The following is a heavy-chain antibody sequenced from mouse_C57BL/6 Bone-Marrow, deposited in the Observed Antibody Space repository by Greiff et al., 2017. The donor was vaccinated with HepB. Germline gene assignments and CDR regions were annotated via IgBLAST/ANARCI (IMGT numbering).Heavy chain of an antibody. Sequence: EVQRVESGGGLVQPGGSLKLSCAASGFTFSDYYMYWVRQTPEKRLEWVAYISNGGGSTYYPDTVKGRFTISRDNAKNTLYLQMSRLKSEDTAMYYCARLHYYYGSSYWYFDVWGTGTTVTVSS. J-gene: IGHJ1*03. CDR3: ARLHYYYGSSYWYFDV. CDR2: ISNGGGST. CDR1: GFTFSDYY. V-gene: IGHV5-12*01. D-gene: IGHD1-1*01.